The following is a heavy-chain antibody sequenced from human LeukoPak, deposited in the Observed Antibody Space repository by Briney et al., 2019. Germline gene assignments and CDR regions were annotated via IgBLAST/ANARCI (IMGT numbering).Heavy chain of an antibody. Sequence: GGSLRLSCVAPGFTFGKYWMSWVRQAPGKGLEWVANIKLDGSEKNYVDSVKGRFTISRDNTKNSLYLQMNSLRVEDTAVFYCARDQYDTWSRRGNFDSWGQGTLVIVSS. CDR3: ARDQYDTWSRRGNFDS. V-gene: IGHV3-7*03. D-gene: IGHD3-3*01. CDR1: GFTFGKYW. J-gene: IGHJ4*02. CDR2: IKLDGSEK.